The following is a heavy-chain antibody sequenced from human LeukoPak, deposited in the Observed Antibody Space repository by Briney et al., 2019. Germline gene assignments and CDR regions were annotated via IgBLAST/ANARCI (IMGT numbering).Heavy chain of an antibody. CDR2: IIPIFGTA. J-gene: IGHJ4*02. CDR3: ARGLNYYDSNCLGY. Sequence: SVKVSCKASGGTFSSYTINWVRQAPGQGLEWMGGIIPIFGTANYAQKFQGRVTITTDESTSTAYMELSSLTSEDTAVYYCARGLNYYDSNCLGYWGQGTLVTVSS. CDR1: GGTFSSYT. D-gene: IGHD3-22*01. V-gene: IGHV1-69*05.